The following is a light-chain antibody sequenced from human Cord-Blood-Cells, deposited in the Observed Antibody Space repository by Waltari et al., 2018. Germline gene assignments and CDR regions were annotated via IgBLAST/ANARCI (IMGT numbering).Light chain of an antibody. CDR3: QQSYSTPXT. Sequence: IQMTQSPSPLSASXGDXXNXTCRGSQSISSYLNWYQQKPGKAPKLLIYAASSLQSGVPSRFSGSGSGTDFTLTISSLQPEDFATYYCQQSYSTPXTFGX. V-gene: IGKV1-39*01. CDR1: QSISSY. J-gene: IGKJ3*01. CDR2: AAS.